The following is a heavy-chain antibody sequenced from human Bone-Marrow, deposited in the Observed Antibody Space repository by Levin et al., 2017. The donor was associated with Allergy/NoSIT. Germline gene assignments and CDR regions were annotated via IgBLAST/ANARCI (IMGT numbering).Heavy chain of an antibody. Sequence: GGSLRLSCTASAFTVTTYATHWVRQAPGKGLEWLTFVSYDGSNDDYADSVKGRVTISTDNSKNVVYLQMNSLRVEDTAVYYCARGRAVPAARGGHYYKAMDVWGQGTTVSVSS. CDR1: AFTVTTYA. J-gene: IGHJ6*02. CDR2: VSYDGSND. V-gene: IGHV3-30*04. D-gene: IGHD2-2*01. CDR3: ARGRAVPAARGGHYYKAMDV.